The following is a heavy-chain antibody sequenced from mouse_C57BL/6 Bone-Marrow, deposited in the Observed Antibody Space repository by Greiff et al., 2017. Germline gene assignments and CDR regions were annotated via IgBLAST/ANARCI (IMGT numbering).Heavy chain of an antibody. CDR1: GFTFTDYY. J-gene: IGHJ1*01. CDR3: AGRRWLLSGYWYFDV. CDR2: IRNKANGYTT. V-gene: IGHV7-3*01. D-gene: IGHD2-3*01. Sequence: EVHLVESGGGLVQPGGSLSLSCAASGFTFTDYYMSWVRQPPGKALEWLGFIRNKANGYTTEYSASVKGRFTISRDNSQSILYLQMNALRAEDSATYYCAGRRWLLSGYWYFDVWGAGTTVTVSS.